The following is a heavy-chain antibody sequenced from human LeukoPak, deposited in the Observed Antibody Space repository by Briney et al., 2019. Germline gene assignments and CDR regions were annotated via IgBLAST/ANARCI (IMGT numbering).Heavy chain of an antibody. J-gene: IGHJ4*02. CDR3: AREVNWNDFDY. CDR2: ISSSSSYI. Sequence: GGSLRLSCAASGCTFSSYGRSWVRQAPGKGLEWVSSISSSSSYIYYADSVKGRFTISRDNAKNSLYLQVNSLRAEDTAVYYCAREVNWNDFDYWGQGTLVTVSS. D-gene: IGHD1-1*01. V-gene: IGHV3-21*01. CDR1: GCTFSSYG.